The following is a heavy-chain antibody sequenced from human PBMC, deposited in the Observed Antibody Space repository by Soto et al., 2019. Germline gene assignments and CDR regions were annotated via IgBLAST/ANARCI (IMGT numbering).Heavy chain of an antibody. V-gene: IGHV4-59*01. J-gene: IGHJ4*02. CDR3: AILLPESANWVHDY. Sequence: PSETLSLTCTVSGGSISGYYWSWIRQPPGKGLEWIGYIYYSGSTNYNPSLKSRVTISVDTSKNQFSLKVSSVTATDTAVYYCAILLPESANWVHDYWGPGTLVTVA. CDR1: GGSISGYY. D-gene: IGHD7-27*01. CDR2: IYYSGST.